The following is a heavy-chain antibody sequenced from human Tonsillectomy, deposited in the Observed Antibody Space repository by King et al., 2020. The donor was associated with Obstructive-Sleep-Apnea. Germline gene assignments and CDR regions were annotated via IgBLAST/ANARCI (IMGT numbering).Heavy chain of an antibody. D-gene: IGHD2-21*01. J-gene: IGHJ3*02. V-gene: IGHV3-74*01. CDR2: INSDGSST. CDR1: GFTFSSYW. Sequence: VQLVESGGGLVQPGGSLRLSCAASGFTFSSYWMHWVRQAPGKGLVWVSRINSDGSSTSYADSVKGRFTISRDNAKNTLYLQMNSLRAEDTAVYYCARDREGILWWWITGAFDIWGQGTMVTVSS. CDR3: ARDREGILWWWITGAFDI.